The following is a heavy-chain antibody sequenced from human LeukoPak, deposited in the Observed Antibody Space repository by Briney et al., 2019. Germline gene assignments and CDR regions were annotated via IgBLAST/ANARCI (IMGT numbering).Heavy chain of an antibody. D-gene: IGHD3-22*01. CDR2: TYYRGST. J-gene: IGHJ5*02. Sequence: NPSETLSLTCTVSGVSISSGDYYWSWIRQPPGKGLEWIGYTYYRGSTYYNPSLKSRVTISVDTSKNQFSLKLSSVTAADTAVYYCARPYYYDSRIDPWGQGTRVTVSS. CDR3: ARPYYYDSRIDP. V-gene: IGHV4-30-4*01. CDR1: GVSISSGDYY.